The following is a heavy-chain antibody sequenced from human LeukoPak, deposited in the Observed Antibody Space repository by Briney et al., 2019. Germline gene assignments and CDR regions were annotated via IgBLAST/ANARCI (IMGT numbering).Heavy chain of an antibody. D-gene: IGHD6-19*01. CDR3: AREGRVAGTFDY. CDR1: GYIFTDYG. V-gene: IGHV1-18*01. Sequence: APVKVSCKASGYIFTDYGITWVRQAPGQGLEWMGWISAYNGNTNYAQKLQGRVTMTTDTSTSTAYMELRSLRSDDTAVYYCAREGRVAGTFDYWGQGTLVTVSS. J-gene: IGHJ4*02. CDR2: ISAYNGNT.